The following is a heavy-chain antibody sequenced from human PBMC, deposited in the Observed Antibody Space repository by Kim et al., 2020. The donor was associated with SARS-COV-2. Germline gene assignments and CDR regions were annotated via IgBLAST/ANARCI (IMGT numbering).Heavy chain of an antibody. CDR1: GFTFSSYA. J-gene: IGHJ6*02. CDR2: ISGSGGST. Sequence: GGSLRLSCAASGFTFSSYAMSWVRQAPGKGLEWVSAISGSGGSTYYADSVKGRFTISRDNSKNTLYLQMNSLRAEDTAVYYCAKGPGRSYYYYGMDVWGQGTTVTVSS. CDR3: AKGPGRSYYYYGMDV. V-gene: IGHV3-23*01.